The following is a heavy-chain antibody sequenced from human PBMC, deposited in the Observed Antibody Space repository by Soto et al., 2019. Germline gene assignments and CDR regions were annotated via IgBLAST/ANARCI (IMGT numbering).Heavy chain of an antibody. Sequence: ASVKVSCKASGYTFTSYGISWVRQAPGQGLEWMGIINPSRGSTSYAQKFQGRVTMTRDTSTSTIYMELSSLRSEDTAMYYCARALPGYSSSWYDYWGQGTLVTVSS. CDR2: INPSRGST. CDR3: ARALPGYSSSWYDY. V-gene: IGHV1-46*01. CDR1: GYTFTSYG. J-gene: IGHJ4*02. D-gene: IGHD6-13*01.